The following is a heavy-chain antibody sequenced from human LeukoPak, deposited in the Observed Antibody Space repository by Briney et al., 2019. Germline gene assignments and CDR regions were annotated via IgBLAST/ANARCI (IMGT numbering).Heavy chain of an antibody. CDR2: IFHSGRT. CDR1: GYSISRGYY. CDR3: ARASGSYGSGSYYYYGMDV. V-gene: IGHV4-38-2*01. D-gene: IGHD3-10*01. Sequence: PSEPLSLTCAVSGYSISRGYYWGWIRQPPGKGLEWIGSIFHSGRTFYNPSLKSGDNMSVDTSKNQISLKLSSVTAADTAVYYCARASGSYGSGSYYYYGMDVWGKGTTVTVSS. J-gene: IGHJ6*04.